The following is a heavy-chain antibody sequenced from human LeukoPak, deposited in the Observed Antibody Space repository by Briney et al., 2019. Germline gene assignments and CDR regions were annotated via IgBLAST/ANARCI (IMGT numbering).Heavy chain of an antibody. CDR2: IRYDGSNK. CDR3: AKDSSGWSPGPD. D-gene: IGHD6-19*01. J-gene: IGHJ4*02. V-gene: IGHV3-30*02. Sequence: TGGSLRLSCVASGFNFTSYGMHWVRQVPGRGLEWVAFIRYDGSNKYYADSVKGRFTISRDTSNNTLYMEMNSLRAEDAALYYCAKDSSGWSPGPDWGQGTLVTVSS. CDR1: GFNFTSYG.